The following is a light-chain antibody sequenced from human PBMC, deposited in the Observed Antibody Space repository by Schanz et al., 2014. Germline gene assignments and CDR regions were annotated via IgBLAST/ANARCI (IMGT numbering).Light chain of an antibody. V-gene: IGKV3-20*01. CDR2: GAS. CDR3: QQYNYWPYT. J-gene: IGKJ2*01. CDR1: QTVSSSY. Sequence: ETVLTQSPGALSLSPGERATLSCRASQTVSSSYLAWYQQKPGQAPRLLIYGASSRATGIPDRFSGSGSGTDFALTISSLQPEDFAVYYCQQYNYWPYTFGQGTKVEIK.